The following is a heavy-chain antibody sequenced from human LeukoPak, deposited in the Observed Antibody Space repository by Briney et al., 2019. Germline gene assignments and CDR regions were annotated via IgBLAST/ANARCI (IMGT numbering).Heavy chain of an antibody. CDR2: IYSGGST. CDR1: GFTFSSYA. CDR3: ARAVYYYDSSGYYDY. V-gene: IGHV3-53*01. J-gene: IGHJ4*02. Sequence: GGSLRFSCAASGFTFSSYAMSWVRQAPGKGLEWVSVIYSGGSTYYADSVKGRFTISRDNSKNTLYLQMNSLRAEDTAVYYCARAVYYYDSSGYYDYWGQGTLVTVSS. D-gene: IGHD3-22*01.